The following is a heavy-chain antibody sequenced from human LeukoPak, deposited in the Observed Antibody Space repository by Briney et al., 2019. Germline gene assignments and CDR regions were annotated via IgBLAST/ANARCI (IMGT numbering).Heavy chain of an antibody. D-gene: IGHD5-24*01. CDR3: ARGRSQRRDCYRFFDH. V-gene: IGHV4-59*01. J-gene: IGHJ4*02. Sequence: SETLSLTCTVSGVTISSYYWSWIRQPPGKGLEWIGYIYYSGSTKYSPSLKSRVTISVDTSKNQFSLKLNSVCAADTAVYYCARGRSQRRDCYRFFDHWGQGTLVTVSS. CDR1: GVTISSYY. CDR2: IYYSGST.